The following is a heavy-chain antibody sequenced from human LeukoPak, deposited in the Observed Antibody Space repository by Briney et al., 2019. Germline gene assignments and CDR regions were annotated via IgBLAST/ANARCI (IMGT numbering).Heavy chain of an antibody. D-gene: IGHD6-19*01. CDR1: AFSFDNFA. J-gene: IGHJ4*02. Sequence: GGSLRLSCAASAFSFDNFAMSWVRQAPGRGLEWIAAISGSGGDTYYAESIKGRFTISRDNSKNTLYLQMNSLRADDTALYYCAKHPFIAVTVLEHWGQGTLVTVSS. CDR2: ISGSGGDT. CDR3: AKHPFIAVTVLEH. V-gene: IGHV3-23*01.